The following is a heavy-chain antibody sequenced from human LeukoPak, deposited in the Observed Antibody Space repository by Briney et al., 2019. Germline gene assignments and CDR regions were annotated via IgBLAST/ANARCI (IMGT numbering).Heavy chain of an antibody. CDR2: IDYSGST. J-gene: IGHJ5*01. CDR3: ARQSRATGTLDS. V-gene: IGHV4-59*08. D-gene: IGHD6-13*01. Sequence: SETLSLTCTVSGGSISGYYWSRIRQPPGKGLEWIGYIDYSGSTNYNPSLKSRVTISLDTSKNQFSLKLSSVTAADTAVYYCARQSRATGTLDSWGQGTLVTVSS. CDR1: GGSISGYY.